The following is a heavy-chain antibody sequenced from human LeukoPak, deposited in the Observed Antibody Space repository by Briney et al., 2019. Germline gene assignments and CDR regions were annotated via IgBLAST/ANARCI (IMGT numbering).Heavy chain of an antibody. J-gene: IGHJ6*03. CDR3: ARDVVPAAYYYYYYMDV. CDR2: IYTSGST. D-gene: IGHD2-2*01. Sequence: PSETLSLTCTVSGGSISSSSYYWSWIRQPAGKGLEWIGRIYTSGSTNYNPSLKSRVTMSVDTSKNQFSLKLSSVTAADTAVYYCARDVVPAAYYYYYYMDVWGKGTTVTTSS. CDR1: GGSISSSSYY. V-gene: IGHV4-61*02.